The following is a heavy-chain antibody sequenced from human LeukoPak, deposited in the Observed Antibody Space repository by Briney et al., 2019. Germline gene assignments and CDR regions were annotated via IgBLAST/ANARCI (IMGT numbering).Heavy chain of an antibody. V-gene: IGHV3-66*01. CDR2: IYSGGST. CDR3: ASAVALDY. J-gene: IGHJ4*02. Sequence: GGSLRLSCAASGFTVSSNYMSWVRQAPGKKLEWVSIIYSGGSTYYADSVKGRFTISRDNSKNTLYLQMNSLRAEDTAVYYCASAVALDYWGQGTLVTVSS. CDR1: GFTVSSNY.